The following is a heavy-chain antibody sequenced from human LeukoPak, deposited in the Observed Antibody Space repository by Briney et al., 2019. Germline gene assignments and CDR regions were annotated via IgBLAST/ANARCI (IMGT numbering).Heavy chain of an antibody. V-gene: IGHV3-30*18. Sequence: GGSLRLSCAASGFTFSSYGMHWVRRAPGKGLEWVAVISYDGSNKYYADSVKGRFTISRDNSKNTLYLQMNSLRAEDTAVYYCAKDRDTVVVTMTFDIWGQGTMVTVSS. J-gene: IGHJ3*02. CDR1: GFTFSSYG. CDR2: ISYDGSNK. CDR3: AKDRDTVVVTMTFDI. D-gene: IGHD2-21*02.